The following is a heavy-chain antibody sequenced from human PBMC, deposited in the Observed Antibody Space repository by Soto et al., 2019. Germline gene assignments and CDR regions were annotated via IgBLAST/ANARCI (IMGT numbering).Heavy chain of an antibody. V-gene: IGHV4-59*01. CDR2: IHNSGST. CDR1: GGSLTSYY. J-gene: IGHJ4*02. CDR3: ARGYCSSSSCYEFDH. D-gene: IGHD2-2*01. Sequence: SETLSLTCTVSGGSLTSYYWIWIRQPPGKGLEWIGSIHNSGSTNYNPSLKGRVTISLDTPKKQFSLKVTSVTAADTAMYYCARGYCSSSSCYEFDHWGQGSLVTSPQ.